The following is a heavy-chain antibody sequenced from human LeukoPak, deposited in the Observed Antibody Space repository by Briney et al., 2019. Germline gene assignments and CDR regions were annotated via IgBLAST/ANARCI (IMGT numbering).Heavy chain of an antibody. V-gene: IGHV3-21*04. CDR1: GFTFSSYS. J-gene: IGHJ6*02. CDR3: AKGFYGSGSYSSLRNYYYGMDV. D-gene: IGHD3-10*01. Sequence: PGGSLRLSCAASGFTFSSYSMNWVRQAPGKGLEWVSSISSSSSYIYYADSVKGRFTISRDNSKNTLYLQMNSLRAEDTAVYYCAKGFYGSGSYSSLRNYYYGMDVWGQGTTVTVSS. CDR2: ISSSSSYI.